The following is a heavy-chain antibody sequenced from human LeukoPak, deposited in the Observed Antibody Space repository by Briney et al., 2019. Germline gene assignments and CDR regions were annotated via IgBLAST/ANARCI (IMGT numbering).Heavy chain of an antibody. D-gene: IGHD6-13*01. CDR3: ARDYQYSSSWPDY. CDR2: INQDGSDM. Sequence: PGGSLRLSCAASGFIFNSFWMNWVRLTPGKGLEWVAKINQDGSDMYYVDSVKGRFFVSRDNTRNLVYLQMNSLRAEDTAVYYCARDYQYSSSWPDYWGQGTLVTVSS. J-gene: IGHJ4*02. CDR1: GFIFNSFW. V-gene: IGHV3-7*01.